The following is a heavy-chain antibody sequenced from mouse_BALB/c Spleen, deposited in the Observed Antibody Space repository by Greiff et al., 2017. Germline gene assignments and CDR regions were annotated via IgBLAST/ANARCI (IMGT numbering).Heavy chain of an antibody. V-gene: IGHV5-12-2*01. CDR2: ISNGGGST. D-gene: IGHD4-1*01. CDR1: GFTFSSYT. J-gene: IGHJ3*01. CDR3: ARHGTGRAWFAY. Sequence: EVKVVESGGGLVQPGGSLKLSCAASGFTFSSYTMSWVRQTPEKRLEWVAYISNGGGSTYYPDTVKGRFTISRDNAKNTLYLQMSSLKSEDTAMYYCARHGTGRAWFAYWGQGTLVTVSA.